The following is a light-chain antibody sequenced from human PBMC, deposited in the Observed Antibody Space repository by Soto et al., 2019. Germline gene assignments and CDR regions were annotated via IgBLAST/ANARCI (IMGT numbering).Light chain of an antibody. V-gene: IGKV3-20*01. CDR1: QSLTSSY. Sequence: ELVLTQSPGTLSLSPSERATLSCRASQSLTSSYLAWYQQKPGQAPRLLIYDASSRATGIPDRFSGSGSGTDFTLTISRLEPEDFAVYSCQQYESSPPSYTFGQGTKLEIK. CDR2: DAS. CDR3: QQYESSPPSYT. J-gene: IGKJ2*01.